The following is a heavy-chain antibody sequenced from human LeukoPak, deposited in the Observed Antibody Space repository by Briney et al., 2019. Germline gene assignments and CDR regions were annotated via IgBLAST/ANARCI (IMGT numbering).Heavy chain of an antibody. CDR2: IYYTGNT. CDR1: GGSISSYY. CDR3: ARGTSGLPVDY. Sequence: PSETLSLTCTLSGGSISSYYWSWLRQPPGKGLEWIGYIYYTGNTNYNPSLKSRVTISVDTSKNLFSLNVNSATAADTAVYYCARGTSGLPVDYWGQGTLVTVSS. J-gene: IGHJ4*02. D-gene: IGHD2-21*01. V-gene: IGHV4-59*01.